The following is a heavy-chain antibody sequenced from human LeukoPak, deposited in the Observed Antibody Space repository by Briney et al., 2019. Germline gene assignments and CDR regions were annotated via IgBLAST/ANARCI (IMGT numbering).Heavy chain of an antibody. J-gene: IGHJ6*03. V-gene: IGHV4-61*02. D-gene: IGHD5-18*01. Sequence: PSETLSLTCTVSGGSISSASYYWSWIRQPAGKGLEWIGRIYTSGSTNYNPSLKSRVTISVDTSKNQFSLKLSSVTAADTAVYYCARGSLWIRFPNYYYYYMDVWGKGTTVTVSS. CDR2: IYTSGST. CDR1: GGSISSASYY. CDR3: ARGSLWIRFPNYYYYYMDV.